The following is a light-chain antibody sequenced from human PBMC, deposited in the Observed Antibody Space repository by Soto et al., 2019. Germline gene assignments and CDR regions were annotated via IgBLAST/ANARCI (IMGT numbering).Light chain of an antibody. J-gene: IGLJ2*01. V-gene: IGLV2-14*03. CDR3: SSYTSNNTHVV. Sequence: QSVLTQPASVSGSPGQSITISCTGTSSDVGAYNSVSWYQQRPGEAPKFMIYDVSNRPSGVSNRFSGSKSGNTASLTISGLQTEDEADHYCSSYTSNNTHVVFGGGTQLTVL. CDR2: DVS. CDR1: SSDVGAYNS.